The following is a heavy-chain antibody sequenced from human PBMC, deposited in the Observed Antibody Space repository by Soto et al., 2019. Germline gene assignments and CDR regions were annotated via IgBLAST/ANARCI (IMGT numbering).Heavy chain of an antibody. J-gene: IGHJ3*02. D-gene: IGHD3-10*01. Sequence: GGSLSLSCAASGFTFSSYSMNWVRHAPGKGLEWVSSISSSSSYIYYADSVKGRFTISRDNAKNSLYLQMNSLRAEDTAVYYCARVLSSADAFDIWGQGTMVTVSS. CDR3: ARVLSSADAFDI. CDR2: ISSSSSYI. V-gene: IGHV3-21*01. CDR1: GFTFSSYS.